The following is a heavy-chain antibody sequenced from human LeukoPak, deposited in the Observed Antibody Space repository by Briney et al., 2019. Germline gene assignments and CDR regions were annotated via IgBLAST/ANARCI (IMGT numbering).Heavy chain of an antibody. CDR2: IWYDGSNK. D-gene: IGHD3-22*01. J-gene: IGHJ4*02. CDR1: GFTFNTYG. V-gene: IGHV3-33*01. CDR3: VRDSGEIPNTYYYDSSGYLHY. Sequence: GRSLRLSCAASGFTFNTYGMHWVRQAPGKGLEWVAVIWYDGSNKYYADSVRGRFTISRDNSKNTLYLQMNSLRAEDTAVYFCVRDSGEIPNTYYYDSSGYLHYWGPGTLVTVSS.